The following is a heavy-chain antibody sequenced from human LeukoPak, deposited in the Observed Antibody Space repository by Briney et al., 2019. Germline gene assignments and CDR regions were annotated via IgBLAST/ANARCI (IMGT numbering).Heavy chain of an antibody. J-gene: IGHJ4*02. CDR2: IYYSGST. D-gene: IGHD3-22*01. Sequence: SETLSLTCTVSGGSISNYYWGWIRQPPGEGLEWIGSIYYSGSTYYNSSLQSRVTISVDTSKNQFSLKLSSVTAADTAVYYCARVYRGGYFGYWGQGTLVTVSS. V-gene: IGHV4-39*07. CDR3: ARVYRGGYFGY. CDR1: GGSISNYY.